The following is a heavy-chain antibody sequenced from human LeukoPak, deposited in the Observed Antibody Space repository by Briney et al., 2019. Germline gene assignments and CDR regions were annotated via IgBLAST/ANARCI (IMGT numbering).Heavy chain of an antibody. J-gene: IGHJ4*02. V-gene: IGHV3-23*01. D-gene: IGHD6-25*01. Sequence: GGSLRLSCAASGFTFSSYAMSWVRQAPGTGLEWVSSISGSGGGTYYADSVKGRFTISRDNSKNTLYLHMNSLRAEDTAVYYCAKESGGFDYWGQGTLVTVSS. CDR2: ISGSGGGT. CDR3: AKESGGFDY. CDR1: GFTFSSYA.